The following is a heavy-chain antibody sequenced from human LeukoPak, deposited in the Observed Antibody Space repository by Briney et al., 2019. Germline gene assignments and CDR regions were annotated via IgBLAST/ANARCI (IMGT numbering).Heavy chain of an antibody. J-gene: IGHJ3*02. D-gene: IGHD3-22*01. CDR1: GYTFTSYY. Sequence: GASVKVSCKASGYTFTSYYMHWVRQSPGQGLEWMGIINPSGGSTSYAQKFQGRVTMTRDTSTSTVYMELSSLRSEDTAVYYCASLQKSSGTSRDAFDIWGQGTMVTVSS. CDR2: INPSGGST. V-gene: IGHV1-46*01. CDR3: ASLQKSSGTSRDAFDI.